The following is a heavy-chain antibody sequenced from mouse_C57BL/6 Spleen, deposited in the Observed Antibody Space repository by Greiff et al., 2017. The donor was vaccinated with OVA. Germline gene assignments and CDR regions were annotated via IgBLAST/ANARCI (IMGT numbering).Heavy chain of an antibody. CDR3: ARHYGSSYELDY. J-gene: IGHJ2*01. V-gene: IGHV1-82*01. D-gene: IGHD1-1*01. CDR1: GYAFSRSW. Sequence: VQLQQSGPELVKPGASVKISCKASGYAFSRSWMNWVKQRPGKGLEWIGRIYPGDGDTNYNGKFKGKATLTADKSSSTAYMQLSSLTSEDSAVYFWARHYGSSYELDYWGQGTTLTVSS. CDR2: IYPGDGDT.